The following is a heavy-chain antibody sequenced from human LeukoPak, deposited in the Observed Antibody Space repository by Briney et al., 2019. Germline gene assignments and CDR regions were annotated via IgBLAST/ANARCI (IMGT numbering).Heavy chain of an antibody. CDR3: AKSGIAAAGQRGYFDY. V-gene: IGHV3-30*18. J-gene: IGHJ4*02. CDR2: ISNDGSNK. D-gene: IGHD6-13*01. Sequence: GGSLRLSCAASGFTFSSYGIHWVRQAPGKGLEWVAVISNDGSNKYYADSVKGRFTISRDNSKNTVYLQMNSLRGEDTAVYYCAKSGIAAAGQRGYFDYWGQGTLVTASS. CDR1: GFTFSSYG.